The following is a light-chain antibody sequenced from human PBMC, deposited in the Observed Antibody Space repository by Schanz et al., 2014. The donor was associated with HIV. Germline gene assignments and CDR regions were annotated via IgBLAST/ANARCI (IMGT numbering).Light chain of an antibody. CDR3: QQYNDWPPIT. V-gene: IGKV3D-15*01. J-gene: IGKJ5*01. CDR1: QSVGGY. Sequence: EIVLTQSPATLSLFPGERATLSCRASQSVGGYLAWYQQKPGQAPRLLISAASTRAAGIPARFSGSGSGTDFTLTISSLQSEDFAVYYCQQYNDWPPITFGQGTRLEIK. CDR2: AAS.